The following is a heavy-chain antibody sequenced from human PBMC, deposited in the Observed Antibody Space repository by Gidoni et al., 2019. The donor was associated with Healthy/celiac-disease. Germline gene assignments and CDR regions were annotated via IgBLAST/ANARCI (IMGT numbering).Heavy chain of an antibody. V-gene: IGHV1-69*04. J-gene: IGHJ5*02. CDR1: GGTFSSYA. CDR3: ARCITGTTGWFDP. D-gene: IGHD1-7*01. CDR2: IIPILGIA. Sequence: QVQLVQSGAEVKKPGSSVKVSCKASGGTFSSYAISWVRQAPGKGLEWMGRIIPILGIANYAQKFQGRVTITADKSTSTAYMELSSLRSEDTAVYYCARCITGTTGWFDPWGQGTLVTVSS.